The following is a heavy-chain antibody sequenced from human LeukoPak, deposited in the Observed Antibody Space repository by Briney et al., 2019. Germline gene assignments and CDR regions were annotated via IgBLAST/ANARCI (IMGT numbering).Heavy chain of an antibody. V-gene: IGHV3-30*18. D-gene: IGHD6-19*01. J-gene: IGHJ6*02. CDR3: AKDPIAVAGNNYYGMDV. CDR2: ISSDGSNK. CDR1: GFIFRNYG. Sequence: GGSLRLSCAASGFIFRNYGMYWVRQAPGKGLEWVADISSDGSNKYYADSVKGRFTISRDNSKNTLYLQMNSLRAEDAAVYYCAKDPIAVAGNNYYGMDVWGQGTTVTVSS.